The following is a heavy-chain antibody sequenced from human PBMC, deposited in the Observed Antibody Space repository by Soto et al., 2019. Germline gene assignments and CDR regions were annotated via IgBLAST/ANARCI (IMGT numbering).Heavy chain of an antibody. D-gene: IGHD2-15*01. CDR2: MNPNSGNT. V-gene: IGHV1-8*02. Sequence: GASVKVSCKASGYTFTSYYIQWVRQAPGQGLEWMGWMNPNSGNTGYAQKFQGRVTMTRNTSISTAYMELSSLRSEDTAVYYCARGGHGGNRYYYYYGMDVWGQGTTVTVSS. CDR3: ARGGHGGNRYYYYYGMDV. CDR1: GYTFTSYY. J-gene: IGHJ6*02.